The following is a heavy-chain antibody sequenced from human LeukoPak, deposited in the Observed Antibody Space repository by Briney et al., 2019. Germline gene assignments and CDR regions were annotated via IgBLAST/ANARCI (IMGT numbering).Heavy chain of an antibody. CDR2: ISGSGGST. D-gene: IGHD3-10*01. V-gene: IGHV3-23*01. CDR3: AKESSTMVRGVIYYYYMDV. J-gene: IGHJ6*03. CDR1: GFTFSSYA. Sequence: PGGSLRLSCAASGFTFSSYAMSWVRQAPGKGLEWVSAISGSGGSTYYADSVKGRFTISRDNSKNTLYLQMNSLRAEDTAVYYCAKESSTMVRGVIYYYYMDVWGKGTTVTISS.